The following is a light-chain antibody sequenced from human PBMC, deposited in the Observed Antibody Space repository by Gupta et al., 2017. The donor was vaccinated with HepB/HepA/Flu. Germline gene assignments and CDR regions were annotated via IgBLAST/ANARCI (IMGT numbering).Light chain of an antibody. J-gene: IGKJ1*01. V-gene: IGKV1-5*03. CDR2: KIDL. CDR3: QHTKDNLST. CDR1: PKIISNT. Sequence: DIQLTQSPSSPAAAVGDSVTITSRASPKIISNTWAWHHQRPGKAPKRLIYKIDLVNNGVPSRFSGSGSGARFTLAISNLRPEDFGTDYCQHTKDNLSTFGQGT.